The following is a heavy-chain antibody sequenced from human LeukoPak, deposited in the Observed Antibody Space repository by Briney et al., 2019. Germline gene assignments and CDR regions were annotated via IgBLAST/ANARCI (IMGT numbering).Heavy chain of an antibody. Sequence: GGSLRLSCAASGFTFSSYWVHWVRRAPGKGLVWVSGINSDGSSISYADSVKGRFTISRDNAKNTLYLQMNSLRAEDTAVYYCAATIDYGGYDYWGQGTLVTVSS. CDR2: INSDGSSI. CDR3: AATIDYGGYDY. J-gene: IGHJ4*02. V-gene: IGHV3-74*01. CDR1: GFTFSSYW. D-gene: IGHD4-23*01.